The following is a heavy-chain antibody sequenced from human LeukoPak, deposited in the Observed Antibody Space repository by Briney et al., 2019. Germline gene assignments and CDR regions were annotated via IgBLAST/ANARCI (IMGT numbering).Heavy chain of an antibody. CDR3: ARGRDDFWSGYPFY. D-gene: IGHD3-3*01. CDR1: GFTFSNYA. J-gene: IGHJ4*02. Sequence: PGGSLRLSCAASGFTFSNYAMNWVRQAPGKGLEWVSAISSSAASIYYADSVKGRFTISRDNSKNTLYLQMNSLRAEDTAVYYCARGRDDFWSGYPFYWGQGTLVTVSS. V-gene: IGHV3-23*01. CDR2: ISSSAASI.